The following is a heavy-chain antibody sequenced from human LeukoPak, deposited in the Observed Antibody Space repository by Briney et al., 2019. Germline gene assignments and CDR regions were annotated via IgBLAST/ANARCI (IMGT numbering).Heavy chain of an antibody. Sequence: SETLSLTCTVSGGSISSYYWSWIRQPAGKGLEWIGRIYTSGSTNYNPSLKSRVTISVDKSKNQFSLKLSSVTAADTAVYYCERELQPNDYSNYDWFDPWGQGTLVTVSS. CDR3: ERELQPNDYSNYDWFDP. V-gene: IGHV4-4*07. J-gene: IGHJ5*02. D-gene: IGHD4-11*01. CDR2: IYTSGST. CDR1: GGSISSYY.